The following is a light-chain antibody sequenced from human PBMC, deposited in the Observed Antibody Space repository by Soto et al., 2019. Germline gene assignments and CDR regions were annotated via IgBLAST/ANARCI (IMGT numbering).Light chain of an antibody. CDR3: QHYITRSIA. J-gene: IGKJ4*01. Sequence: DIQMIQSPATLSASVGDRITITCRASENIFKYVAWYQQTSGSAPNLLIYAASDLESGVPSRFSGSGSGTEFSLTIDNLQPNDSATYYCQHYITRSIAFGGGTK. CDR1: ENIFKY. V-gene: IGKV1-5*01. CDR2: AAS.